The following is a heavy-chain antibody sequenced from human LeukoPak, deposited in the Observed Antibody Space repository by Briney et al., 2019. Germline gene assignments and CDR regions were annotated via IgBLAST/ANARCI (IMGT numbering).Heavy chain of an antibody. CDR1: GYSISSGHY. V-gene: IGHV4-38-2*01. CDR3: ARLRWLQSIDY. J-gene: IGHJ4*02. Sequence: PSETLSLTCAVSGYSISSGHYWGWIRQPPGKGLEGIGSMYHSGSTYYNPSLKSRVTISVDTSKNQFSLKLSSVTDADTAVYYCARLRWLQSIDYWGQGTLVTVSS. CDR2: MYHSGST. D-gene: IGHD5-24*01.